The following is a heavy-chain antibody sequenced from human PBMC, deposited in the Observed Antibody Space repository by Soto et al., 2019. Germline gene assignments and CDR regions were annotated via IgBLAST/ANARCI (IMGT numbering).Heavy chain of an antibody. J-gene: IGHJ5*02. V-gene: IGHV1-18*01. CDR1: GYTFTSYG. D-gene: IGHD2-15*01. CDR2: ISAYNGNT. CDR3: ARYCSGGSCYHLNWLDP. Sequence: ASVKVSCKASGYTFTSYGISWVRQAPGQGLEWMGWISAYNGNTNYAQKLQGRVTMTTDTSTSTAYMELRSLRSDDTAVYYCARYCSGGSCYHLNWLDPWGQGTLVTVSS.